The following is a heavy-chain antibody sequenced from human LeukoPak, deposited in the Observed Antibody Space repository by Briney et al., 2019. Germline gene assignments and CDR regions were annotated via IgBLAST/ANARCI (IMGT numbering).Heavy chain of an antibody. CDR2: IYYSGST. V-gene: IGHV4-59*01. J-gene: IGHJ3*02. D-gene: IGHD3-22*01. CDR3: ARVPETTLIIVVPGAFDI. CDR1: GGSISSYC. Sequence: SETLSLTCTVSGGSISSYCWSWIRQPPGKGLEWIGNIYYSGSTNYNPSLKRRVPISVDTSKNQFSLKLRSVTAADTAMYYCARVPETTLIIVVPGAFDIWGQGTMVTVSS.